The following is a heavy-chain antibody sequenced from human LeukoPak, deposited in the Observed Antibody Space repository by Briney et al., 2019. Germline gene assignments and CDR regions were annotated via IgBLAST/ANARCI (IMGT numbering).Heavy chain of an antibody. V-gene: IGHV3-21*06. CDR3: AREDRDELSSDY. CDR1: GFSFSNYN. Sequence: GGSLRLSCAASGFSFSNYNMNWVRQAPGKGLEWVSAIDTSSSYIYYADSVKGRFTISRDNARNSLYLHMNSLRAEDTAVYYCAREDRDELSSDYWGQGTLVTVSS. J-gene: IGHJ4*02. D-gene: IGHD3-16*02. CDR2: IDTSSSYI.